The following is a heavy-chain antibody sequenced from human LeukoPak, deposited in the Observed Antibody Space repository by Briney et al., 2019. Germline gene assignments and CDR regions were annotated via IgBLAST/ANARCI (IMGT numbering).Heavy chain of an antibody. D-gene: IGHD5-18*01. J-gene: IGHJ4*02. CDR1: GYTFTSYD. CDR3: PRATKYSYGTLFSHASFDC. Sequence: ASVKVSCKASGYTFTSYDINWVRQATGQGLEWMGWMNPNSGNTGYAQKFQGRVTITRNPSISTAYMELSSLRSEDTAVYYCPRATKYSYGTLFSHASFDCWGQGTLLTVSS. CDR2: MNPNSGNT. V-gene: IGHV1-8*03.